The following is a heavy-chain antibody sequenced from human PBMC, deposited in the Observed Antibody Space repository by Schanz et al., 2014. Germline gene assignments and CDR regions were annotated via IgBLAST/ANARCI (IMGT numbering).Heavy chain of an antibody. CDR2: MSWNAGSL. Sequence: EVQLVESGGGLVQPGRSLRLSCVASGFRFDDYAMHWVRQAPGKGLEWVSGMSWNAGSLGYGDSVKGRFTISRDNAKNSLYLQMNSLRAEDTALYYCARDAAQSCIGPSCFEYCQHWGQGALVTVSS. CDR3: ARDAAQSCIGPSCFEYCQH. D-gene: IGHD2-2*01. CDR1: GFRFDDYA. J-gene: IGHJ1*01. V-gene: IGHV3-9*01.